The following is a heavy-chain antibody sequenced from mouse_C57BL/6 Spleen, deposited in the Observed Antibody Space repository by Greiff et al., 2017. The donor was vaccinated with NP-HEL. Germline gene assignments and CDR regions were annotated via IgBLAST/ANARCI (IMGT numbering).Heavy chain of an antibody. D-gene: IGHD1-1*01. CDR2: LDPSDSYT. Sequence: QVQLQQPGAELVKPGASVKLSCKASGYTFTSYWMQWVKQRPGQGLEWIGELDPSDSYTNYTPKFKGKATLTADTSSRTAYMQLSSLTSEDSAVYYCVRGGFRDYGSSYDFDYWGQGTTLTVSS. J-gene: IGHJ2*01. CDR1: GYTFTSYW. V-gene: IGHV1-50*01. CDR3: VRGGFRDYGSSYDFDY.